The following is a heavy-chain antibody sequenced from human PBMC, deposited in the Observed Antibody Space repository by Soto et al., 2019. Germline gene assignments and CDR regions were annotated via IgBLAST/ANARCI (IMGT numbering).Heavy chain of an antibody. Sequence: SETLSLTCTVSGGSISSGGYYWSWIRQHPGKGLEWIGYIYYSGSTNYNPSLKSRVTISVDTSKNQFSLKLSSVTAADTAVYYCAREGGNYDSRFDPWGQGTLVTVSS. CDR3: AREGGNYDSRFDP. V-gene: IGHV4-61*08. D-gene: IGHD3-3*01. CDR1: GGSISSGGYY. CDR2: IYYSGST. J-gene: IGHJ5*02.